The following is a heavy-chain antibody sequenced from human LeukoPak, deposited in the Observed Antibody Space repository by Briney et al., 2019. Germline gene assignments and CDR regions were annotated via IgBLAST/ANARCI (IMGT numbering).Heavy chain of an antibody. CDR1: GYTFTSYG. CDR3: ALGRFSSWFDP. Sequence: ASVKVSCKASGYTFTSYGISWVRQAPGQGLEWMGWISAYNGDTNYAQKLQGRVTMTTDTSTSTAYTELRSLRSEDTAVYYCALGRFSSWFDPWGQGTLVTVSS. CDR2: ISAYNGDT. V-gene: IGHV1-18*01. D-gene: IGHD5-18*01. J-gene: IGHJ5*02.